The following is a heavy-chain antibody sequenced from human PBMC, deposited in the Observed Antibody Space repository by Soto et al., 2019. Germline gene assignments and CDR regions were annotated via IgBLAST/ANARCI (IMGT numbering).Heavy chain of an antibody. CDR3: ATHYYDSSGYYFFLGGAFDY. CDR2: IIPIFGTA. D-gene: IGHD3-22*01. CDR1: GGTFSSYA. V-gene: IGHV1-69*06. J-gene: IGHJ4*02. Sequence: SVKVSCKASGGTFSSYAISWVRQAPGQGLEWMGGIIPIFGTANYAQKFQGRVTITADKSTSTAYMELSSLRSEDTAVYYCATHYYDSSGYYFFLGGAFDYWGQGTLVTVSS.